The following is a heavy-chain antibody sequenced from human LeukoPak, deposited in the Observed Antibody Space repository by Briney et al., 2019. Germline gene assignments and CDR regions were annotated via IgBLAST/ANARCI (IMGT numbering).Heavy chain of an antibody. CDR1: GYTFTGYH. CDR2: INPNTGDT. J-gene: IGHJ5*02. Sequence: ASVKVSCKASGYTFTGYHMHWVRQAPGQGLEWMGRINPNTGDTNFAQNFQGRVNMTRDTSITTAYMKLSGLRSDDTAMYYCARGNHYYGSGSRNWFDPWGQGTLVTVSS. V-gene: IGHV1-2*02. D-gene: IGHD3-10*01. CDR3: ARGNHYYGSGSRNWFDP.